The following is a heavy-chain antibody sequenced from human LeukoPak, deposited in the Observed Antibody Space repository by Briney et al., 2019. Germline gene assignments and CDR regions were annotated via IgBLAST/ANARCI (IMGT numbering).Heavy chain of an antibody. Sequence: GTSLRLSCVASGFTVGSYAVHWVRQAPGKGLEWVAIISYDGDNKYYGDSVQGRFTISRDNSKNTLYLQMNGLRVEDTAVHYCARAGSGSYYKLFYMDVWGKGTTVTVSS. CDR1: GFTVGSYA. D-gene: IGHD3-10*01. J-gene: IGHJ6*03. V-gene: IGHV3-30*04. CDR2: ISYDGDNK. CDR3: ARAGSGSYYKLFYMDV.